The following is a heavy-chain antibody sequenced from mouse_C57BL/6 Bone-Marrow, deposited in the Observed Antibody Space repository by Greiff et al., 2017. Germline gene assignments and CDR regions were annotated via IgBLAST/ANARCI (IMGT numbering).Heavy chain of an antibody. CDR3: ATKQLRLRFFAY. V-gene: IGHV1-50*01. CDR2: IDPSDSYT. J-gene: IGHJ3*01. D-gene: IGHD3-2*02. CDR1: GYTFTSYW. Sequence: QVQLQQPGAELVKPGASVKLSCKASGYTFTSYWMQWVKQRPGQGLEWIGEIDPSDSYTNYNQKFKGKATLTVDTSSSTAYMQLSSLTSEDSAVYYCATKQLRLRFFAYWGKGTLVTVSA.